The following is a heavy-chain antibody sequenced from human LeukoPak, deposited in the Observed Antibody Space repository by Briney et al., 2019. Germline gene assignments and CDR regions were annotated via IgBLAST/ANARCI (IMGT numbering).Heavy chain of an antibody. CDR3: ARDWGTMIVGAFDI. CDR1: GFTFSSYA. D-gene: IGHD3-22*01. CDR2: ISYDGSNK. Sequence: GGSLRLSCAASGFTFSSYAMHWVRQAPGKGLEWVAVISYDGSNKYYADSVKGRFTISRDNSKNTLYLQMNSLRAEDTAVYYCARDWGTMIVGAFDIWGRGTMVTVSS. V-gene: IGHV3-30-3*01. J-gene: IGHJ3*02.